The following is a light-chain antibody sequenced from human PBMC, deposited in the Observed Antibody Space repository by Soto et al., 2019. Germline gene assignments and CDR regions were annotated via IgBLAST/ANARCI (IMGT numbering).Light chain of an antibody. CDR2: EVS. CDR3: CSYTGSLTLL. J-gene: IGLJ2*01. Sequence: QSALTQPASVSGSPGQSITISCTGSSSDVGGYDYVSWYQQHPGKAPKLMIYEVSNRPSGVSNRFSGSKSGNTASLNISGLQAEDEADYYCCSYTGSLTLLFGGGTKLTVL. V-gene: IGLV2-14*01. CDR1: SSDVGGYDY.